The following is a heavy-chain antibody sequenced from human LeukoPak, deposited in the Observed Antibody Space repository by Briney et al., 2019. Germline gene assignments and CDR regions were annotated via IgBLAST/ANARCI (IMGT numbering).Heavy chain of an antibody. D-gene: IGHD4-17*01. CDR3: ARDPFYTDYGDSDWFDP. Sequence: GGSLRLSCAASGFTFDDYGMSWVRQAPGKGLEWVSGINWNGGSTGYADSVKGRFAISRDNAKNSLYLQRNSLRAEDTALYYCARDPFYTDYGDSDWFDPWGQGTLVTVSS. V-gene: IGHV3-20*04. J-gene: IGHJ5*02. CDR1: GFTFDDYG. CDR2: INWNGGST.